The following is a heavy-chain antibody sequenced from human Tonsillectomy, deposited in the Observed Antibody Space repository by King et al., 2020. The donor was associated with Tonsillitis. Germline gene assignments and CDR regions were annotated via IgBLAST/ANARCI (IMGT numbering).Heavy chain of an antibody. CDR3: AIEGSILVGPAAGPNSCDP. CDR1: GFTFSDYY. D-gene: IGHD3-10*01. CDR2: ISSSGSSI. Sequence: VQLVESGGGLVKPGGSLRLSCAASGFTFSDYYMSWIRQAPGRGLGWVSYISSSGSSIYYADSVKGRFTISRDNAKNSLYLRMNSLRAEETAISYCAIEGSILVGPAAGPNSCDPWGQGTLVTVSP. J-gene: IGHJ5*02. V-gene: IGHV3-11*01.